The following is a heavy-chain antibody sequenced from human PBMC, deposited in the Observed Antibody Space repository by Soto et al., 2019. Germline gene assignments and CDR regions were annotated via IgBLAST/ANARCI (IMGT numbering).Heavy chain of an antibody. CDR1: GGSISDYY. V-gene: IGHV4-34*01. CDR3: ARDQGRGRTDA. D-gene: IGHD3-10*01. CDR2: INHSGGT. Sequence: PSETLSLTCAVYGGSISDYYWSWIRQPPGKGLEWIGEINHSGGTNYNPSLKSRVTISVDTSKNQFSLRVNSVTVADTAVYYCARDQGRGRTDAWGQGNLVTVSS. J-gene: IGHJ5*02.